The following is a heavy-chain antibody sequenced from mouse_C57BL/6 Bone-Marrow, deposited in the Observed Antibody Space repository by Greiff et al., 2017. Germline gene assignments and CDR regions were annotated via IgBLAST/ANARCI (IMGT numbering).Heavy chain of an antibody. Sequence: VQLQQPGAELVKPGASVKLSCKASGYTFTSYWMHWVKQRPGQGLEWIGMIHPNSGSTNYNEKFTSKATLTLDKSSSPAYMQLSSLTSEDSAVYYCAPIYSNLFYWYFDVWGTGTTVTVSS. V-gene: IGHV1-64*01. J-gene: IGHJ1*03. CDR2: IHPNSGST. CDR3: APIYSNLFYWYFDV. D-gene: IGHD2-5*01. CDR1: GYTFTSYW.